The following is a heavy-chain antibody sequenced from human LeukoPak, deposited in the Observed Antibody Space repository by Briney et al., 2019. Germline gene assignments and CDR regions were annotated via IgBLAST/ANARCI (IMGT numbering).Heavy chain of an antibody. J-gene: IGHJ5*02. CDR3: ARVKWFGELPQLSWFDP. V-gene: IGHV1-18*01. Sequence: ASVKVSCKASGYTFTSYGIIWVRQAPGQGLEWMGWISAYNGNTNYAQKLQGRVTMTTDTSTSTAYMELRSLRSDDTAVYYCARVKWFGELPQLSWFDPWGQGTLVTVSS. CDR2: ISAYNGNT. CDR1: GYTFTSYG. D-gene: IGHD3-10*01.